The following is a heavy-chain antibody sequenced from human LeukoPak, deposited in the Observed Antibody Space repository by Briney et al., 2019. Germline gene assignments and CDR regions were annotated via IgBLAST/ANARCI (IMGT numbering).Heavy chain of an antibody. CDR1: GYTFTSYA. CDR3: ARDIGYYGSGSYYGPNWFDP. J-gene: IGHJ5*02. CDR2: INAGNGNT. V-gene: IGHV1-3*01. Sequence: ASVKVSCKASGYTFTSYAMHWVRQAPGQRLEWMGWINAGNGNTKYSQKFQGRVTITRDTSASTAYMELSSLRSEDTAVYYCARDIGYYGSGSYYGPNWFDPWGQGTLVTVSS. D-gene: IGHD3-10*01.